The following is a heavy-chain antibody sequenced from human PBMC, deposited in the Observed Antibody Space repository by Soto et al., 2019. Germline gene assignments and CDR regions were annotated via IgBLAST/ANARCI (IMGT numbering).Heavy chain of an antibody. CDR3: ARERRHSSSWYPDY. CDR1: GFTFSSYS. D-gene: IGHD6-13*01. Sequence: EVQLVESGGGLVKPGGSLRLSCAASGFTFSSYSMNWVRQAPGKGLEWVSSISSSSSYIYYADSVKGRFTISRDNAKNSLYLQMNSMRAEDTAVYYCARERRHSSSWYPDYWGQGTLVTVSS. J-gene: IGHJ4*02. V-gene: IGHV3-21*01. CDR2: ISSSSSYI.